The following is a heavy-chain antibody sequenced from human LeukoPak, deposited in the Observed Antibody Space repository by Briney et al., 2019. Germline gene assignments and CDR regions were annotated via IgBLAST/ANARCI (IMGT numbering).Heavy chain of an antibody. Sequence: SETLSLTCTVSGGSISSYYWSWIRQPPGKGLEWIGYIYYSGSTNYNPSLKSRVTISVDTSKNQFSLKLSSVTAADTAVYYCARGNYDSSGYGYWGQGTLVTVSS. D-gene: IGHD3-22*01. J-gene: IGHJ4*02. CDR2: IYYSGST. CDR3: ARGNYDSSGYGY. V-gene: IGHV4-59*01. CDR1: GGSISSYY.